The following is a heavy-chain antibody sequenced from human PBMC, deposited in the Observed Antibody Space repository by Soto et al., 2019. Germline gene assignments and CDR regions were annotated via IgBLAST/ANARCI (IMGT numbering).Heavy chain of an antibody. V-gene: IGHV1-8*01. J-gene: IGHJ6*03. CDR2: MNPNSGNT. Sequence: GASVKVSCKASGYTFTSYDINWVRQATGQGLEWMGWMNPNSGNTGYAQKFQGRVTMTRNTSISTAYMELSSLRSEDTAVYYCATGGLGSMAARGDYYYYIDDWGKGTTGTVSS. D-gene: IGHD6-6*01. CDR1: GYTFTSYD. CDR3: ATGGLGSMAARGDYYYYIDD.